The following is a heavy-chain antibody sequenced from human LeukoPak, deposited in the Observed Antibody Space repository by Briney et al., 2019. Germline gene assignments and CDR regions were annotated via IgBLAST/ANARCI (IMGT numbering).Heavy chain of an antibody. CDR1: GFTFSSYW. CDR3: ARDFWSGYYTFDY. CDR2: INSDGSST. Sequence: PGGSLRLSCAASGFTFSSYWMHWVRQAPGKGLVWVSHINSDGSSTSYADSVKGRFTISRDNAKNTLYLEMNSLRAEDTAVYYCARDFWSGYYTFDYWGQGTLVTVSS. V-gene: IGHV3-74*01. J-gene: IGHJ4*02. D-gene: IGHD3-3*01.